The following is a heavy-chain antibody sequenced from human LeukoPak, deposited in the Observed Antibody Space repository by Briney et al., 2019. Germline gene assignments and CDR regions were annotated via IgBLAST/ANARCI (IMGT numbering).Heavy chain of an antibody. CDR1: GGSISSYY. J-gene: IGHJ4*02. Sequence: SETLSLTCTVSGGSISSYYWSWIRQPPGKGLEWIGYIYYSGSTNYNPSLKSRVTISVDTSKNQFSLKLSSVTAADTAVYYCARAYWYCSTTSCCERYFDYWGQGTLVTVSS. D-gene: IGHD2-2*01. V-gene: IGHV4-59*08. CDR3: ARAYWYCSTTSCCERYFDY. CDR2: IYYSGST.